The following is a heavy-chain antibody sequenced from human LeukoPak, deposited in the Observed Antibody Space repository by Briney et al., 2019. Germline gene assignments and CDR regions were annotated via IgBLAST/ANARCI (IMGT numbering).Heavy chain of an antibody. CDR2: ISSSGSTI. V-gene: IGHV3-11*01. CDR3: ARATVGTAMVFNFFDY. Sequence: GGSLRLSCAASGFTFSDYYMSWIRQAPGKGLEWVSYISSSGSTIYYADSVKGRFTISRDNAKNSLYLQMNSLRAEDTAVYYCARATVGTAMVFNFFDYWGQGTLVTVSS. D-gene: IGHD5-18*01. J-gene: IGHJ4*02. CDR1: GFTFSDYY.